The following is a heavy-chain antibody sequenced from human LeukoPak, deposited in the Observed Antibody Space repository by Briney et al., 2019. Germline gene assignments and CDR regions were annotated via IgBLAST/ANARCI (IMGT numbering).Heavy chain of an antibody. V-gene: IGHV1-69*15. CDR3: ARVPCSSSTSCYVGVDY. D-gene: IGHD2-2*01. Sequence: SVKVSCKASGGTFSSYAISWVRQAPGQGLEWMGRIIPIFGTANYAQKFQGRVTITADESTSTAYMELSSLRSGDTAVYYCARVPCSSSTSCYVGVDYWGQGTLVTVSS. CDR1: GGTFSSYA. CDR2: IIPIFGTA. J-gene: IGHJ4*02.